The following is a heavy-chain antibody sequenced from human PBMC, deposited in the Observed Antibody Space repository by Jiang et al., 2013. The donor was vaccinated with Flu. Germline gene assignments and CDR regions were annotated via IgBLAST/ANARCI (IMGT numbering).Heavy chain of an antibody. Sequence: TLSLTCTVSGISISSSNYYWGWIRQPPGKGLEWIGSVYYRGSTYYNPSLQSRVTISVDASKNLFSLKLTSVTATDTAVYYCANFDYWGQGTLVTVSS. CDR3: ANFDY. J-gene: IGHJ4*02. CDR2: VYYRGST. CDR1: GISISSSNYY. V-gene: IGHV4-39*01.